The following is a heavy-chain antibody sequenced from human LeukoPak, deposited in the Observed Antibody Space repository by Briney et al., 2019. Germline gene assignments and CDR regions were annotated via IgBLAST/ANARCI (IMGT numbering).Heavy chain of an antibody. Sequence: GASVKVSCKASRYTFTGYYIHWVRQAPGQGLEWMGWINPNSGGTNYAQKFQGRVTMTRDTSIRTAYMELSRLRSDDTAVYYCASTSRGGSSGWYADLGAFDIWGQGTMVSVSS. CDR3: ASTSRGGSSGWYADLGAFDI. CDR1: RYTFTGYY. D-gene: IGHD6-19*01. CDR2: INPNSGGT. V-gene: IGHV1-2*02. J-gene: IGHJ3*02.